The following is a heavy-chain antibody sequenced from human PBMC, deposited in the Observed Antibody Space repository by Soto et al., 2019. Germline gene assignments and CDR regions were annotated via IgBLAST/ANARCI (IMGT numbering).Heavy chain of an antibody. D-gene: IGHD3-16*01. CDR2: IYWNADK. V-gene: IGHV2-5*01. CDR1: GFSLRTTGVG. Sequence: QITLKESGPTLVEPTQTLTLTCTYSGFSLRTTGVGVGWIRQPPGKAMEWLGIIYWNADKRYSPSLKKRFTLTSDITKSQVVLTMTNRYRVDTAPYYCAHTWGLPFDFWGQGTLVIVSS. CDR3: AHTWGLPFDF. J-gene: IGHJ4*02.